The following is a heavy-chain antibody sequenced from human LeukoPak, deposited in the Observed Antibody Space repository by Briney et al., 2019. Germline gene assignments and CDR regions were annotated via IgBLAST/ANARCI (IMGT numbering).Heavy chain of an antibody. CDR1: GFTFSNYG. V-gene: IGHV3-23*01. CDR2: ITGSGSSK. CDR3: AKDGYYCRSTSCYLDY. J-gene: IGHJ4*02. D-gene: IGHD2-2*01. Sequence: QPGGSLRLSCAASGFTFSNYGMNWVRQAPGKGLEWVSGITGSGSSKYYADSVKGRFTISRDNSKNTLYLQMNSLRAEDTAVYYCAKDGYYCRSTSCYLDYWGQGTLVTVSS.